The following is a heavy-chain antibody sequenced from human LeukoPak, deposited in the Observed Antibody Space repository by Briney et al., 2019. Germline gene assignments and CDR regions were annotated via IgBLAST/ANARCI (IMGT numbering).Heavy chain of an antibody. CDR2: ISSSSSYI. Sequence: GGSLRLSCAASGFTFSSYSMNWVRQAPGKGLEWVSSISSSSSYIYYADSVKGRFTISRDNAKNSLYLQMNSLRAEDTAVYYCTTCSGYYDFCLRVLCLRLGDFSRDYWGQGTLVTVSS. J-gene: IGHJ4*02. D-gene: IGHD3-16*01. CDR1: GFTFSSYS. V-gene: IGHV3-21*01. CDR3: TTCSGYYDFCLRVLCLRLGDFSRDY.